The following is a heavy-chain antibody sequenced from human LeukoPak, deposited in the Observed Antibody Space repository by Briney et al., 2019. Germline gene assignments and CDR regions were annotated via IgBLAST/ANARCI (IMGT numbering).Heavy chain of an antibody. J-gene: IGHJ4*02. V-gene: IGHV1-18*01. CDR1: GYTFTSYG. Sequence: GALVKVSCKAPGYTFTSYGISWVRQAPGQGLEWMGWISAYNGNTNYAQKVQGRVTITADKSTNTAFMELSSLKSEDTAVYYCARDPSIAALGSHFDSWGQGTLVTVSS. D-gene: IGHD6-13*01. CDR3: ARDPSIAALGSHFDS. CDR2: ISAYNGNT.